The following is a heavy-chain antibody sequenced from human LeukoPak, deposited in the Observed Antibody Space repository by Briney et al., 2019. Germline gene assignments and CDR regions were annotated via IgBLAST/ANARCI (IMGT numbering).Heavy chain of an antibody. CDR2: IYTSGST. V-gene: IGHV4-4*07. CDR3: ARDLDYGSGFNYMDV. CDR1: GGSISSYY. Sequence: SETLSLTCTISGGSISSYYWSWIRQPAGKGLEWIGRIYTSGSTNYNPSLKSRVTISVDTSKNQFSLKLSSVTAADTAVYYCARDLDYGSGFNYMDVWGKGTTVTISS. D-gene: IGHD3-10*01. J-gene: IGHJ6*03.